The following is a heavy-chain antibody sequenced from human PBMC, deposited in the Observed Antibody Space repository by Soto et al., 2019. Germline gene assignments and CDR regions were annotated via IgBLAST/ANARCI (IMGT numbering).Heavy chain of an antibody. CDR2: IYHSGST. D-gene: IGHD6-13*01. CDR1: GGSISSSNW. J-gene: IGHJ4*02. Sequence: QVQLQESGPGLVKPSGTLSLTCAVSGGSISSSNWWSWVRQPPGKGLEWIGEIYHSGSTNYNPSLKGRITISVDKPKNQFALKLSYVAAADPAVYYCARDGIAASAGMGDYWGQGTLVTVSS. V-gene: IGHV4-4*02. CDR3: ARDGIAASAGMGDY.